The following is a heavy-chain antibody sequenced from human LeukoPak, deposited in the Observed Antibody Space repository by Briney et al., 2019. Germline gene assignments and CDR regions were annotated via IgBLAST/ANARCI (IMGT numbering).Heavy chain of an antibody. CDR2: IYYSGST. D-gene: IGHD2-2*01. Sequence: PSETLSLTCTVSGGSISSSSYYWGWIRQPPGKGLEWIGSIYYSGSTYYNPSLKSRVTMSVDTSKNQFSLKLSSVTAADTAVYYCARESDRYCYSTSCPNWYDPWGQGTLVTASS. V-gene: IGHV4-39*07. J-gene: IGHJ5*02. CDR3: ARESDRYCYSTSCPNWYDP. CDR1: GGSISSSSYY.